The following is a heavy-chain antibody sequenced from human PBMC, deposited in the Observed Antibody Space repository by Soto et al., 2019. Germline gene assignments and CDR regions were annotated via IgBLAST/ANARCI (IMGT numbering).Heavy chain of an antibody. J-gene: IGHJ5*02. CDR1: GFTFSSYG. Sequence: QVQLVESGGGVVQPGRSLRLSCAASGFTFSSYGMHWVRQAPGKGLEWVAVISYDGSNKYYADSVKGRFTISRDNSKDKLSLQMNSLRAEDTAVYYCAKERDYGGNMARLDPWGQGTLVTVSS. CDR3: AKERDYGGNMARLDP. V-gene: IGHV3-30*18. D-gene: IGHD4-17*01. CDR2: ISYDGSNK.